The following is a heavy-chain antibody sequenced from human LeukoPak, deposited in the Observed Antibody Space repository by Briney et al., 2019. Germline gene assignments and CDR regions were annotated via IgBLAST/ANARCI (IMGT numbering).Heavy chain of an antibody. V-gene: IGHV3-48*04. J-gene: IGHJ4*02. D-gene: IGHD2-2*01. CDR1: GFTFSSYS. CDR3: ARDTRGESDY. Sequence: GGSLRLSCAASGFTFSSYSMNWVRQAPGKGLEWVSYISSSSSTIYYADSVKGRFTISRDNAKNSLYLQMNSLRGEDTAVYYCARDTRGESDYWGQGTLVTVSS. CDR2: ISSSSSTI.